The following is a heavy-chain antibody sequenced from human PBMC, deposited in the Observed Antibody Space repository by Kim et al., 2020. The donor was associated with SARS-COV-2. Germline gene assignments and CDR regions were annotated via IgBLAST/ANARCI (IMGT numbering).Heavy chain of an antibody. CDR3: EAPDY. CDR2: ISDSGVRT. J-gene: IGHJ4*02. CDR1: GFTFSRYA. Sequence: GGSLRLSCAASGFTFSRYAMSWARQAPGKGLEWVSTISDSGVRTHYADSVKGRFTISRDNSKSTLFLQMNSLRAEDTAVYYCEAPDYWSQGSLVTVPS. V-gene: IGHV3-23*01.